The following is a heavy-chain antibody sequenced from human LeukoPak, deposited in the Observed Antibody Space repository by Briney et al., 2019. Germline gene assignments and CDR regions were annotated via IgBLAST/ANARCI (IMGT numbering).Heavy chain of an antibody. CDR1: SDSISSSSYL. J-gene: IGHJ4*02. CDR2: IYSNGHI. CDR3: ARRHYGSGNIDS. D-gene: IGHD3-10*01. Sequence: SPSETLSLTCPVSSDSISSSSYLWVWVRQPPGKGLEWIGDIYSNGHISYNPSLKSRAAISVDTSKNQFSLNLSSVTAADTAVYYCARRHYGSGNIDSWGQGTLVTVSS. V-gene: IGHV4-39*01.